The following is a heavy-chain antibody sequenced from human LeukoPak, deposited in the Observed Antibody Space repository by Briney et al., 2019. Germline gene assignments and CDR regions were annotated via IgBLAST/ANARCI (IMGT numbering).Heavy chain of an antibody. Sequence: GGSLRLSCAASGFTFSTYGMHWVRQAPGKGLEWVAFIRYDGSNKYYADSVKGRFTISRDNSKNTLYLQMNSLRVEDTAVYYCAKGRFSSSWTVEYWGQGTLVTVSS. V-gene: IGHV3-30*02. D-gene: IGHD3-22*01. CDR1: GFTFSTYG. CDR2: IRYDGSNK. CDR3: AKGRFSSSWTVEY. J-gene: IGHJ4*02.